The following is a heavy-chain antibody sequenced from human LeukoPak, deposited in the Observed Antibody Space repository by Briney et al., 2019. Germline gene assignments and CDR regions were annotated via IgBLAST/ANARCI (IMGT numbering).Heavy chain of an antibody. J-gene: IGHJ5*02. D-gene: IGHD3-10*01. CDR2: ISAYNGNT. CDR3: ARGSYYYGSDNWFDL. V-gene: IGHV1-18*01. CDR1: GYTFTSYG. Sequence: GASVKVSCKASGYTFTSYGISWVRQAPGQGLEWMGWISAYNGNTNYAQKLQGRVTMTTDTSTSTAYMELRSLRSDDTAVYYCARGSYYYGSDNWFDLWGQGTLVTVSS.